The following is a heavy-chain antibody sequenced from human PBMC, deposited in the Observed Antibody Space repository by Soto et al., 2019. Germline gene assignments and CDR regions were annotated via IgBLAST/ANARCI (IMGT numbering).Heavy chain of an antibody. D-gene: IGHD6-19*01. J-gene: IGHJ6*03. CDR2: INPNSGGT. CDR3: ARSGYSSGSYYYYYMDV. Sequence: GASVKVCCKASGYTFTGYYMHWVRQAKEQGLEWMGWINPNSGGTNYAQKFQGWVTMTRDTSISTAYMELSRLRSDDTAVYYCARSGYSSGSYYYYYMDVWGKGTTVTVSS. CDR1: GYTFTGYY. V-gene: IGHV1-2*04.